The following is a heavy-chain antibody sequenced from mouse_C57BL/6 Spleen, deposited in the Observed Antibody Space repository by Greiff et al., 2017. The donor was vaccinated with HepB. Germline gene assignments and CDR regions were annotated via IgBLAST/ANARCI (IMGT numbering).Heavy chain of an antibody. CDR3: ARFGGYHWYFDV. CDR2: INPNNGGT. Sequence: VQLQQSGPELVKPGASVKISCKASGYTFTDYYMNWVKQSHGKILEWIGDINPNNGGTSYNQKFKGKATLTVDKSSSTAYMELRSLTSEDSAVYYCARFGGYHWYFDVWGTGTTVTVSS. CDR1: GYTFTDYY. D-gene: IGHD2-2*01. V-gene: IGHV1-26*01. J-gene: IGHJ1*03.